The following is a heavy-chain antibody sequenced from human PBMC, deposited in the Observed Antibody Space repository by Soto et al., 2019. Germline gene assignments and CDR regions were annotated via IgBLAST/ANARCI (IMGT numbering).Heavy chain of an antibody. CDR1: GFTFSSCA. CDR2: ISDNGVYT. CDR3: AKAVTAAGIWSAMDV. Sequence: PGGSLRLSCAASGFTFSSCAMSWVRQAPGKGLEWVSVISDNGVYTYYADSVKGRFTISRDNSENTLYLQMNSLRAEDTAVYYCAKAVTAAGIWSAMDVWGQGTTFTVSS. V-gene: IGHV3-23*01. D-gene: IGHD6-25*01. J-gene: IGHJ6*02.